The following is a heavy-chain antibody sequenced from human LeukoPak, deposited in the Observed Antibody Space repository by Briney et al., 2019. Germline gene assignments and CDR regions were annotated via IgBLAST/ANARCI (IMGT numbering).Heavy chain of an antibody. D-gene: IGHD3-22*01. J-gene: IGHJ4*02. CDR2: ISAGGST. CDR3: AKRGQYYYDSSGYYYQD. V-gene: IGHV3-23*01. CDR1: GFTFSNAW. Sequence: GGSLRLSCAASGFTFSNAWMSWVRQAPGKGLEWVSAISAGGSTYYADSVKGRFTISRDNSRNTLYLQMNSLRAEDTGVYYCAKRGQYYYDSSGYYYQDWGQGTLVIVSS.